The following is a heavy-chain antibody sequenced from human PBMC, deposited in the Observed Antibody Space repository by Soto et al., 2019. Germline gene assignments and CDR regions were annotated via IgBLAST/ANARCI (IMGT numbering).Heavy chain of an antibody. V-gene: IGHV1-18*01. J-gene: IGHJ4*02. D-gene: IGHD5-12*01. CDR2: ISAYNGNT. Sequence: ASVKVSCKASGYTFTSYGISWVRQAPGQGLEWMGWISAYNGNTNYAQKIQGRVTMKTDTSTSTTYMEMRSLRSDDTAEYYYARAQSNIVATITFDYWGQGTLVTVSS. CDR1: GYTFTSYG. CDR3: ARAQSNIVATITFDY.